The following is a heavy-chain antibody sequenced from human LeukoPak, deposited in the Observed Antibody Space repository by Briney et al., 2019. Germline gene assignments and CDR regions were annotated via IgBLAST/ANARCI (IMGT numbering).Heavy chain of an antibody. CDR2: IYHSGST. Sequence: SETLSLTCTVSGGSISSGGYYWSWIRQPPGKGLEWIGYIYHSGSTYYNPSLKSRVTISVDTSKNQFSLKLSSVTAADTAVYYCARSLYSKGAFDIWGQGTMVTVSS. D-gene: IGHD2-21*01. CDR1: GGSISSGGYY. V-gene: IGHV4-30-2*01. CDR3: ARSLYSKGAFDI. J-gene: IGHJ3*02.